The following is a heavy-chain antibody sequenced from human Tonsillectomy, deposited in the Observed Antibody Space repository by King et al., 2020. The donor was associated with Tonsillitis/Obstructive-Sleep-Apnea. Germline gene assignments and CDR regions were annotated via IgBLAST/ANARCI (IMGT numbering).Heavy chain of an antibody. Sequence: VQLVESGGGLVQPGGSLRLSCSASGFTFSSYAMHWVRQAPGKGLEYVSAISSNGGSTYYADSVKGRFTISRDNSKNTLYLQMSSLRAEDTAVYYCTIFGVVTPYYYDMDVWGQGTTVTVSS. J-gene: IGHJ6*02. V-gene: IGHV3-64D*06. CDR1: GFTFSSYA. CDR3: TIFGVVTPYYYDMDV. D-gene: IGHD3-3*01. CDR2: ISSNGGST.